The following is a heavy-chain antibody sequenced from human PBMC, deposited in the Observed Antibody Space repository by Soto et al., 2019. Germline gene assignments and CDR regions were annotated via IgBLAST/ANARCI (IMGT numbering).Heavy chain of an antibody. V-gene: IGHV3-7*03. CDR3: ARQSSTSDAFEV. CDR2: IKQDGSER. Sequence: GGSLRLSCAASGFTLSTYWMSWVRQAPGKGLEWVANIKQDGSERYYEDFVKGRFTISRDNAKNSLYLQMSSLRAEDTAVYYCARQSSTSDAFEVWGQGTMVTVSS. J-gene: IGHJ3*01. CDR1: GFTLSTYW. D-gene: IGHD2-2*01.